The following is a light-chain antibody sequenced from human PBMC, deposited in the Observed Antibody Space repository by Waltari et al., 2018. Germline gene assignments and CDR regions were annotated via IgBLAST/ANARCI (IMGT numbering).Light chain of an antibody. J-gene: IGLJ2*01. V-gene: IGLV1-40*01. Sequence: QSVLTQPPSVSGAPGQRVAISCTGSGSNIGAGYDVNWYHQHPGNAPKLLIYGVNNRPLGVPDRFSGSQFGTSASLAITGLQAEDEADYYCQSYDPSLSVVFGGGTKLTVL. CDR3: QSYDPSLSVV. CDR2: GVN. CDR1: GSNIGAGYD.